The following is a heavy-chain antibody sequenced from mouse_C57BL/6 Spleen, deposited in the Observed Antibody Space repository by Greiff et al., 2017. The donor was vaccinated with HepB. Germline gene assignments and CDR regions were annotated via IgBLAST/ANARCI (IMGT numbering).Heavy chain of an antibody. D-gene: IGHD1-1*01. CDR1: GYAFSSYW. V-gene: IGHV1-80*01. CDR3: ARYGLLRYQEGDHYYAMDY. CDR2: IYPGDGDT. J-gene: IGHJ4*01. Sequence: QVQLKESGAELVKPGASVKISCKASGYAFSSYWMNWVKQRPGKGLEWIGQIYPGDGDTNYNGKFKGKATLTADKSSSTAYMQLSSLTSEDSAVYFCARYGLLRYQEGDHYYAMDYWGQGTSVTVSS.